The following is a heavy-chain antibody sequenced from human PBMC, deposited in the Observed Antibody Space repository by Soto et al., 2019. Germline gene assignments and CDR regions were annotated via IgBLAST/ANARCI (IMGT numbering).Heavy chain of an antibody. J-gene: IGHJ6*02. CDR3: ARVGIAVAGTVGYYYYGMDV. Sequence: SETLSLTCAVSGGSISSSNWWSWVRPPPGKGLEGIGEIYHSGSTNYNPSLKSRVTISVDKSKNQFSLKLSSVTAADTAVYYCARVGIAVAGTVGYYYYGMDVWGQGTTVTVSS. CDR2: IYHSGST. V-gene: IGHV4-4*02. D-gene: IGHD6-19*01. CDR1: GGSISSSNW.